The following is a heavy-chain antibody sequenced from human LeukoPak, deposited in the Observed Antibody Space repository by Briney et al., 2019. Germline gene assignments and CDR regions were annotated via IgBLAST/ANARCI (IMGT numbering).Heavy chain of an antibody. J-gene: IGHJ4*02. Sequence: GGSLRLSCAVTGFSFSSYWMSWVRQAPGKGLEWGANIKEDGSEKYYVDSVKGRFTISRDNAKNSLYLQMNSLRAEDTAVYYCASLVYDSGSGSYYEYWGQGTLVTVSS. CDR2: IKEDGSEK. V-gene: IGHV3-7*01. D-gene: IGHD3-10*01. CDR3: ASLVYDSGSGSYYEY. CDR1: GFSFSSYW.